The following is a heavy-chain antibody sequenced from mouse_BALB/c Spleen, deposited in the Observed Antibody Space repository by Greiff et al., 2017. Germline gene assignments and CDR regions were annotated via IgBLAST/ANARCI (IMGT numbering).Heavy chain of an antibody. CDR1: GDSITSCY. CDR3: APIYYGNYSAWFAY. D-gene: IGHD2-1*01. V-gene: IGHV3-8*02. J-gene: IGHJ3*01. CDR2: ISYSGST. Sequence: EVNVVESGPSLVKPSQTLSLTCSVSGDSITSCYWNWIRKFPGNKLEYMGYISYSGSTYYNPSLKSRISITRDTSKNQYYLQLNSVTTEDTATYYCAPIYYGNYSAWFAYWGQGTLVTVSA.